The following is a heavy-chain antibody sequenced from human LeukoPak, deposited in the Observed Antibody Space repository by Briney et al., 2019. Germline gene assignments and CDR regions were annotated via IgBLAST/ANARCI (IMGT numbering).Heavy chain of an antibody. V-gene: IGHV4-34*01. CDR2: MSPSGSS. CDR1: GGSFSDYY. J-gene: IGHJ6*03. CDR3: ARGRQDVNMILVVMAGVSYYLDV. Sequence: SETLSLTCAVYGGSFSDYYWTWIRQTPGKGLEWIGEMSPSGSSNYNPSLKRRVTISVDTSTNQFSLKLRSVTAADTAVYYCARGRQDVNMILVVMAGVSYYLDVWSKGTTVTVS. D-gene: IGHD3-22*01.